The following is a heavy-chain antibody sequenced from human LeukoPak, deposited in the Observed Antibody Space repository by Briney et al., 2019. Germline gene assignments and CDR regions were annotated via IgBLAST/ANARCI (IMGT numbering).Heavy chain of an antibody. CDR1: GFTFSSYG. Sequence: PGGSLRLSCGASGFTFSSYGMHWVRQAPGKGLEWVAFIRYDGSNKYYADSVKGRFTISRDNSKNTLYLQMNSLRAEDTAVYYCAKDSSIAAAGTTLDYWGQGTLVTVSS. D-gene: IGHD6-13*01. CDR2: IRYDGSNK. CDR3: AKDSSIAAAGTTLDY. J-gene: IGHJ4*02. V-gene: IGHV3-30*02.